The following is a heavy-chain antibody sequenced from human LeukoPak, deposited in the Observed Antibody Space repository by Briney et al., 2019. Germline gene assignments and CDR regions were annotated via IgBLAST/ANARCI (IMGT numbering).Heavy chain of an antibody. Sequence: SETLSLTCAVYGGSFSGYYWSWIRQPPGKGLEWIGEINHSGSTNYNPSLKSRVTISVNTSKNQFSLKLSSMTAADTAVYYCARAHRGGYSKGWFDPWGQGTLVTVSS. CDR3: ARAHRGGYSKGWFDP. CDR1: GGSFSGYY. V-gene: IGHV4-34*01. CDR2: INHSGST. D-gene: IGHD4-11*01. J-gene: IGHJ5*02.